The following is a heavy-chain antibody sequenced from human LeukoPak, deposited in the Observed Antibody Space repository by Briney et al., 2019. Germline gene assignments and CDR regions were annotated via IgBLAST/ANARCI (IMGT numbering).Heavy chain of an antibody. CDR3: GREYSDSRYFDY. CDR1: GFTFSSYG. V-gene: IGHV3-33*01. Sequence: GGSLRLSCAASGFTFSSYGMHWVRQAPGKGLEWVAVIWYDGSNKYYADSVKGRFTISRDNSKNTLYLQINSLRAEDTAVYYCGREYSDSRYFDYWGQGTLVTVSS. CDR2: IWYDGSNK. D-gene: IGHD6-13*01. J-gene: IGHJ4*02.